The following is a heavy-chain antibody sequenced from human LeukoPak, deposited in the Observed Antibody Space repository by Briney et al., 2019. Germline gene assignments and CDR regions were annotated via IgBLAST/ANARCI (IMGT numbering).Heavy chain of an antibody. CDR2: IIPIFGTA. Sequence: SVKVSCKASGGTFSSYAISWVRQAPGQGLEWMGGIIPIFGTANYAQKFQGRVTITADESTSTAYMELSSLRSEDTAVYHCASSWALYYYDNSGYYNFDYWGQGTLVTVSS. V-gene: IGHV1-69*13. CDR1: GGTFSSYA. J-gene: IGHJ4*02. D-gene: IGHD3-22*01. CDR3: ASSWALYYYDNSGYYNFDY.